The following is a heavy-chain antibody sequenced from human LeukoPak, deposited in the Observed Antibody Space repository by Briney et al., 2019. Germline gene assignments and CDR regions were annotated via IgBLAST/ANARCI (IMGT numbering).Heavy chain of an antibody. Sequence: GGSLRLSCAASGFTFSNYWMTWVRQAPGKGLEWVANIKQDGSEKYYVDSVKGRFTISRDNAKNSLFLQMNSLRAEDAAVYYCWREENYHSFDYWGQGTLVTVSS. CDR3: WREENYHSFDY. D-gene: IGHD1-7*01. J-gene: IGHJ4*02. CDR2: IKQDGSEK. V-gene: IGHV3-7*01. CDR1: GFTFSNYW.